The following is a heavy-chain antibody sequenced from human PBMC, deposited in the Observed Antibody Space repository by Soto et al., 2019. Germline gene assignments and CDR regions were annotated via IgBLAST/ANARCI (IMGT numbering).Heavy chain of an antibody. CDR3: VRGLPGGFDP. D-gene: IGHD3-10*01. J-gene: IGHJ5*02. CDR1: GFIFSSFD. V-gene: IGHV3-13*01. Sequence: EVQLVESGGGLVQPGGSLRLSCAASGFIFSSFDMHWVRQTTGKGLEWVSGIGVAGDTNYSGSVKGRFTISKENAKNSFFLQMNSLRAGDTAVYYSVRGLPGGFDPWGQGTLVTVSS. CDR2: IGVAGDT.